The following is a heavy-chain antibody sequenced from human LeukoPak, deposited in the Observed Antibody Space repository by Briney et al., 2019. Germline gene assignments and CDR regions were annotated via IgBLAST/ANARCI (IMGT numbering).Heavy chain of an antibody. V-gene: IGHV3-30*04. J-gene: IGHJ5*02. CDR1: GCTFNNYA. D-gene: IGHD2-2*01. CDR3: ARDRCVSCPAWNWFDP. Sequence: PGRSLRLSCAASGCTFNNYAMHWVRQAPGKGLEWVAVISYDGSNKYYADSVKGRFTISRDDSKSTLYLQMNTLRAEDTAVYYCARDRCVSCPAWNWFDPWGQGTLVTVSP. CDR2: ISYDGSNK.